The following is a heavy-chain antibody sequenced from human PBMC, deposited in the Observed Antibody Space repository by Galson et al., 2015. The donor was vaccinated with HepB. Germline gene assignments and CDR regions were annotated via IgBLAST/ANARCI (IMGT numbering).Heavy chain of an antibody. Sequence: LRLSCAASGFTVSSNYMSWVRQAPGKGLEWVSVIYSGGSTYYADSVKGRFTISRDNSKNTLYLQMNSLRAEDTAVYYCAGPSRFGELPHYGMDVWGQGTTVTVSS. V-gene: IGHV3-53*01. CDR2: IYSGGST. CDR3: AGPSRFGELPHYGMDV. J-gene: IGHJ6*02. CDR1: GFTVSSNY. D-gene: IGHD3-10*01.